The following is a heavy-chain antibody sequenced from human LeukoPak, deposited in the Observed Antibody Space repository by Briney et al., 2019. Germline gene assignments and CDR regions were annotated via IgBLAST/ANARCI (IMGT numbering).Heavy chain of an antibody. CDR2: ISGSGGST. V-gene: IGHV3-23*01. CDR1: GFTFSSYA. Sequence: PGGSLRLSCAASGFTFSSYAMSWVRQAPGKGLEWVSAISGSGGSTYHADSVKGRFTISRDNSKNTLYLQMNSLRAEDTAVYYCAKDGWKWYYMDVWGKGTTVTVSS. D-gene: IGHD1-1*01. J-gene: IGHJ6*03. CDR3: AKDGWKWYYMDV.